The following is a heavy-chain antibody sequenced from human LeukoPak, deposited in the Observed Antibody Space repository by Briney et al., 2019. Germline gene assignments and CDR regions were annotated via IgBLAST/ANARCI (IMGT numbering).Heavy chain of an antibody. J-gene: IGHJ4*02. CDR2: ISSSSSYI. CDR1: GFTYSSYS. Sequence: GGSLRLSCAASGFTYSSYSMNWVRQAPGKGLEWVSSISSSSSYIYYADSVKGRFTISRDNAKNSLYLQMNSLRAEDTAVYYCARALRAVAFDYWGQGTLVTVPS. V-gene: IGHV3-21*01. D-gene: IGHD6-19*01. CDR3: ARALRAVAFDY.